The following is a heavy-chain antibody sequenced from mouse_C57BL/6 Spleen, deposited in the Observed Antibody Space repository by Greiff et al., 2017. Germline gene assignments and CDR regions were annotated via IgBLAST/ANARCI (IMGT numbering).Heavy chain of an antibody. D-gene: IGHD4-1*01. J-gene: IGHJ3*01. V-gene: IGHV8-8*01. Sequence: QVTLKVSGPGILQPSQTLSLTCSFSGFSLSTFGMGVGWIRQPSGKGLEWLAHLWWDDAKYYNPALKSRLTISKETSKNHVFLKIGNVDTADTATYYCARAPLTGTEAWFAYWGQGTLVTVSA. CDR1: GFSLSTFGMG. CDR3: ARAPLTGTEAWFAY. CDR2: LWWDDAK.